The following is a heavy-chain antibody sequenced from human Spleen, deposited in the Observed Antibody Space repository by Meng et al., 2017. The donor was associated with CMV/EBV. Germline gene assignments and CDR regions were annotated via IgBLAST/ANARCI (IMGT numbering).Heavy chain of an antibody. CDR1: GCTLTTFG. CDR3: AREPKQWLVQSDY. V-gene: IGHV1-2*02. Sequence: QVQLVQSGAEVKKPGASVEVSCKASGCTLTTFGINWVRQAPGQGLEWMGWINPNSGGTNYAQKFQGRVTMTRDTSISTAYMELSRLRSDDTAVYYCAREPKQWLVQSDYWGQGTLVTVSS. CDR2: INPNSGGT. D-gene: IGHD6-19*01. J-gene: IGHJ4*02.